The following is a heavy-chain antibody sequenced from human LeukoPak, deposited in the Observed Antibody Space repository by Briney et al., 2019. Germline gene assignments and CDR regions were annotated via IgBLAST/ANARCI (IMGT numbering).Heavy chain of an antibody. V-gene: IGHV1-2*02. CDR2: INPNSGGT. CDR3: ARDFDDILTDYPDPSDYYMDV. J-gene: IGHJ6*03. CDR1: GYTFTGYY. D-gene: IGHD3-9*01. Sequence: ASVKVSCKASGYTFTGYYMHWVRQAPGQGLEWMGWINPNSGGTNYAQKFQGRVTMTRDTSISTAYMELSRLRSDDTAVYYCARDFDDILTDYPDPSDYYMDVWGKGTTVTVSS.